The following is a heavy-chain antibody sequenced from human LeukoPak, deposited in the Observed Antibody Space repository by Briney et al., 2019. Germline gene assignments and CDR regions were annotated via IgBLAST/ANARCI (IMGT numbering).Heavy chain of an antibody. D-gene: IGHD2-15*01. CDR1: GGSISSYY. CDR3: ARPISSGADGDY. J-gene: IGHJ4*02. Sequence: PSETLSLTCTASGGSISSYYWSWIRQPPGKGLEWIGYIYYSGSTNYNPSLKSRVTMSVDTSKNQFSLKLSSVTAADTAVYYCARPISSGADGDYWGQGTLVTVSS. CDR2: IYYSGST. V-gene: IGHV4-59*12.